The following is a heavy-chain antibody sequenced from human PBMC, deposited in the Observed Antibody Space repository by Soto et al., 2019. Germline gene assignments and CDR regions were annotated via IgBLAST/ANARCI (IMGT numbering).Heavy chain of an antibody. J-gene: IGHJ4*02. V-gene: IGHV3-23*01. CDR1: GFTFSSYA. Sequence: GGSLRLSCSASGFTFSSYAMSWVRQAPGKGLEWVSAISGSGGSTYYADSVKGRLTISRDNYKNTLYQQMNSLRAEDTAVYYCAKDQSSGWYPSFDYWGQGTLVTVSS. CDR2: ISGSGGST. D-gene: IGHD6-19*01. CDR3: AKDQSSGWYPSFDY.